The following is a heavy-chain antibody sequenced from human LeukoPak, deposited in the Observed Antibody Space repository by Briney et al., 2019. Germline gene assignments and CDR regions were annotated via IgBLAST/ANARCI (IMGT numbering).Heavy chain of an antibody. V-gene: IGHV1-46*01. CDR3: ATLFRIAARDY. J-gene: IGHJ4*02. CDR2: INPSGGST. Sequence: ASVKVSCKASGYTFTSYYMHWVRQAPGQGLEWMGIINPSGGSTSYAQKFQGRVTMTRDMSTSTVYVELSSLRSEDTAVYYCATLFRIAARDYWGQGTLVTVSS. D-gene: IGHD6-6*01. CDR1: GYTFTSYY.